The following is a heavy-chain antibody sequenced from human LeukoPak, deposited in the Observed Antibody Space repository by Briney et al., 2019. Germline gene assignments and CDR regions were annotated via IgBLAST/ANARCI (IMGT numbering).Heavy chain of an antibody. CDR1: GGTFSSYA. CDR2: SSAYNGNT. D-gene: IGHD5-24*01. J-gene: IGHJ4*02. V-gene: IGHV1-18*01. Sequence: GASVKVSCKASGGTFSSYAISWVRQAPGQGLEWMGRSSAYNGNTNYAQKLQGRVTMTTDTSASTAYMELRSLTSDDTAVYYCARGGGYNDYWGQGTLVTVSS. CDR3: ARGGGYNDY.